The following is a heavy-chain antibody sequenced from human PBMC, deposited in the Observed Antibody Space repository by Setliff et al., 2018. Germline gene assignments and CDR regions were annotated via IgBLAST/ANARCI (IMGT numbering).Heavy chain of an antibody. D-gene: IGHD2-2*01. CDR1: GYTFAKYG. J-gene: IGHJ3*02. Sequence: ASVKVSCKAFGYTFAKYGTIWVRQAPGQGLEWMGWISGYNGYTVYAQKLQGSVTLTTDTSTGTAYMEVRSLRSDDTAQYYCVRDRAAIVVGPPTAAFDIWGQGTMVTVSS. V-gene: IGHV1-18*01. CDR3: VRDRAAIVVGPPTAAFDI. CDR2: ISGYNGYT.